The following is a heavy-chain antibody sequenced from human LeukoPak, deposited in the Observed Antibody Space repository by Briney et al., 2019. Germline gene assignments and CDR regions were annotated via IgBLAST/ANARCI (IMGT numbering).Heavy chain of an antibody. CDR1: GFTFDDYA. D-gene: IGHD3-3*01. V-gene: IGHV3-23*01. J-gene: IGHJ4*02. CDR2: ISGSGGST. CDR3: AKDGSDDFWSGYPTAEPWYFDY. Sequence: GGSLRLSCAASGFTFDDYAMHWVRQAPGKGLEWVSAISGSGGSTYYADSVKGRFTISRDNSKNTLYLQMNSLRAEDTAVYYCAKDGSDDFWSGYPTAEPWYFDYWGQGTLVTVSS.